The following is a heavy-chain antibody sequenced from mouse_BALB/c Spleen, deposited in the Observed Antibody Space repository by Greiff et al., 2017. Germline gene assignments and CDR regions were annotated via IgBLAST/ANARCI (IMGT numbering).Heavy chain of an antibody. Sequence: VQLVESGPGLVAPSQSLSITCTVSGFSLTGYGVNWVRQPPGKGLEWLGMIWGDGSTDYNSALKSRLSISKDNSKSQVFLKMNSLQTDDTARYYCASQGITTGYYAMDYWGQGTSVTVSS. CDR2: IWGDGST. CDR3: ASQGITTGYYAMDY. V-gene: IGHV2-6-7*01. D-gene: IGHD2-4*01. CDR1: GFSLTGYG. J-gene: IGHJ4*01.